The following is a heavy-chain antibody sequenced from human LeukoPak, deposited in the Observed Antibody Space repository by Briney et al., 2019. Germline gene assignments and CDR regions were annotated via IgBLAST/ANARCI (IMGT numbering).Heavy chain of an antibody. CDR3: ARGSGYSYGVMGY. Sequence: SGGSLRLSCAASGFTFSGYWMDWVRQAPGKGLEWVANIKQDGSEKYYVDSVKGRFTISRDNAKNSLYLQMNSLRAEDTAVYYCARGSGYSYGVMGYWGQGTLVTVSS. CDR2: IKQDGSEK. CDR1: GFTFSGYW. J-gene: IGHJ4*02. V-gene: IGHV3-7*01. D-gene: IGHD5-18*01.